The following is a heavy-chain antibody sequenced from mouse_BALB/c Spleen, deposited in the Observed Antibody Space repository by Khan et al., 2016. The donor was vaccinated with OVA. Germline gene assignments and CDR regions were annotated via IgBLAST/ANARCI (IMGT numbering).Heavy chain of an antibody. CDR1: GYSITSDYA. CDR2: ISYSGNT. D-gene: IGHD2-10*02. CDR3: ARVYGGDFDY. Sequence: QLEESGPGLVKPSQSLSLTCTVTGYSITSDYAWNWIRQFPGNKLEWMGYISYSGNTKYNPSLKSRISVTRDTSKNQIFLQLNSVTAEDTAKYYCARVYGGDFDYWGQGTTLTVSS. J-gene: IGHJ2*01. V-gene: IGHV3-2*02.